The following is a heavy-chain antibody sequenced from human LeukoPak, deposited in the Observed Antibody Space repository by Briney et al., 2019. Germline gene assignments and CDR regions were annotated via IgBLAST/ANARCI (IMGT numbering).Heavy chain of an antibody. CDR2: INPNSGGT. V-gene: IGHV1-2*02. CDR3: ARTNDMEWLPKGDY. CDR1: GYTFTSYY. J-gene: IGHJ4*02. Sequence: ASVKVSCKASGYTFTSYYMHWVRQAPGQGLEWMGWINPNSGGTNYAQKFQGRVTMTRDTSISTAYMELSRLRSDDTAVYYCARTNDMEWLPKGDYWGQGTLVTVSS. D-gene: IGHD5-12*01.